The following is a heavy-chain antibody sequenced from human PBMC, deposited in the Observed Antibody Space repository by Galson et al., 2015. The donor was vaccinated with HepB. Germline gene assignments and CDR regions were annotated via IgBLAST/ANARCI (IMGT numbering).Heavy chain of an antibody. CDR2: INHSGST. CDR3: ARGQGYCSSTSCTLFDY. D-gene: IGHD2-2*01. V-gene: IGHV4-34*01. J-gene: IGHJ4*02. CDR1: GGSFSGYY. Sequence: SETLSLTCAVHGGSFSGYYWSWIRQPPGEGLEWIGEINHSGSTNYNPSLKSRVTISVDTSKNQFSLKLSSVTAADTAVYYCARGQGYCSSTSCTLFDYWGQGTLVTVSS.